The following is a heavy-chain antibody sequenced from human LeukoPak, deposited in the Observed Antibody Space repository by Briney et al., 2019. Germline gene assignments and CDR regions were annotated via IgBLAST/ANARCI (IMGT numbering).Heavy chain of an antibody. CDR3: AHRPPGAAGVEWSFDY. CDR2: IYWDDDK. J-gene: IGHJ4*02. CDR1: GFSLTTGGVG. D-gene: IGHD6-13*01. Sequence: SGPTLVKPTQTLTLTCTFSGFSLTTGGVGVGWIRQPPGKALEWLAVIYWDDDKRYSPSPKSRLTISKDTSKNQVVLTMTNMDPVDTATYYCAHRPPGAAGVEWSFDYWGQGTLVTVSS. V-gene: IGHV2-5*02.